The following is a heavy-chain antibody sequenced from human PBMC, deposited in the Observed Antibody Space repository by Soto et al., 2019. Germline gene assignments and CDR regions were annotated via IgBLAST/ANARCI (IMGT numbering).Heavy chain of an antibody. CDR3: ARDGRAYSIYVYFEY. J-gene: IGHJ4*02. D-gene: IGHD5-12*01. V-gene: IGHV4-59*12. Sequence: SETLSLTCSVSGASISDFYWSWIRQTPGRGLEWIGYLYYRGNTNYTPSLRGRVTISVDSPKNQFSLTLSSVTAADTAVYYCARDGRAYSIYVYFEYWGQGNPVTVSS. CDR2: LYYRGNT. CDR1: GASISDFY.